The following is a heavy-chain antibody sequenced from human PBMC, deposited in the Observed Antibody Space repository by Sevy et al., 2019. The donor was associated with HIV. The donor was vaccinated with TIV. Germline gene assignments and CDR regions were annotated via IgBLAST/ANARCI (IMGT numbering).Heavy chain of an antibody. CDR1: GDSVSSNSAA. CDR2: TYYSSKWYN. Sequence: KQSQTLSLTCVISGDSVSSNSAAWNWIRQSPSRGLEWLGRTYYSSKWYNDYAGFVKSRITINPDTPKNQFFLQLNSVTPEDTAVYYCARDLSFRFVHWGQGSLVTVSS. J-gene: IGHJ4*02. CDR3: ARDLSFRFVH. V-gene: IGHV6-1*01.